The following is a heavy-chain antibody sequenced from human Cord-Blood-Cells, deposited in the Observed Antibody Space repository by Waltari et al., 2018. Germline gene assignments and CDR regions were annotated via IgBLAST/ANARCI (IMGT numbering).Heavy chain of an antibody. CDR1: GGSFSGYY. J-gene: IGHJ4*02. CDR3: ASLVVGFDY. D-gene: IGHD2-8*02. Sequence: QVQLQQWGAGLLKPSETLSLTCAVYGGSFSGYYWSGIRQPPGKGLEWIGENNHSGSTNYNPSLKSRVTISVDTSKNQFSLKLGSVTAADTAVYYCASLVVGFDYWGQGTLVTVSS. V-gene: IGHV4-34*01. CDR2: NNHSGST.